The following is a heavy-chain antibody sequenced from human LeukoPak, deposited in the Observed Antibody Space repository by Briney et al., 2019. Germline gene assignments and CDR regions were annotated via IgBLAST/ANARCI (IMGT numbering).Heavy chain of an antibody. CDR3: ARDSYNDFDY. J-gene: IGHJ4*02. CDR2: ISSSSSYI. Sequence: PGGSLRLSCAASGFTFSSYSMNWVRQAPGKGLEWVSSISSSSSYIYYADSVKGRFTISRDNAKNSLHMQMNSLRAEDTAVYYCARDSYNDFDYWGQGTLVTVSS. CDR1: GFTFSSYS. D-gene: IGHD5-24*01. V-gene: IGHV3-21*01.